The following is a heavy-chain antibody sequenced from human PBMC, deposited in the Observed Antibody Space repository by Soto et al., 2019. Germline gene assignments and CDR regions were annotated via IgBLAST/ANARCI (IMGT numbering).Heavy chain of an antibody. Sequence: PVGSLRLSCTASEFSFSSYAMHWIRRCPGKGLGGVAVISFNGNSLHYADSVKDSFTISRDNSQSTLYLQMNNMRTEDTAVYYCARTFDTITYYFDYWGQGTLVTVSS. D-gene: IGHD3-9*01. CDR1: EFSFSSYA. J-gene: IGHJ4*02. CDR2: ISFNGNSL. CDR3: ARTFDTITYYFDY. V-gene: IGHV3-30-3*01.